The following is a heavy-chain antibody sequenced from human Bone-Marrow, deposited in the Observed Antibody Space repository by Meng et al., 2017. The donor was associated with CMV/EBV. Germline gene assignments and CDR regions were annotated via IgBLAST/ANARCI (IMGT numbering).Heavy chain of an antibody. V-gene: IGHV3-49*04. CDR1: GFTFGDYA. D-gene: IGHD3-3*01. Sequence: GGSLRLSCTASGFTFGDYAMSWVRQAPGKGLEWVGFIRSKAYGGTTEYAASVKGRFTISRDDSKSIAYLQMNSLKTEDTAVYYCSVTIFGVVKGWGQGTLVTVSS. J-gene: IGHJ4*02. CDR2: IRSKAYGGTT. CDR3: SVTIFGVVKG.